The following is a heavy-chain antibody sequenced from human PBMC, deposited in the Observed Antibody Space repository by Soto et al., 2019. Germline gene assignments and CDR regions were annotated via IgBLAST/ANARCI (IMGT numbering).Heavy chain of an antibody. Sequence: QVNLVESGGGVVQPGRSLRLSCAASGFTFSDYGMHWVRQAPGKGLEWVAAISHDGSNKFYGDSVKGRFTISRDNSKNTLLLQTDSLRDEDTAVYFCAKEARSRAVTATRVYGMDVWGQGTTVAVYS. CDR3: AKEARSRAVTATRVYGMDV. V-gene: IGHV3-30*18. CDR1: GFTFSDYG. D-gene: IGHD4-17*01. CDR2: ISHDGSNK. J-gene: IGHJ6*02.